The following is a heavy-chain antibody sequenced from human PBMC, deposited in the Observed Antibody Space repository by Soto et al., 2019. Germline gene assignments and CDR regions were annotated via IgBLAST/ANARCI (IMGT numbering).Heavy chain of an antibody. V-gene: IGHV4-39*01. CDR2: IYYSGST. CDR3: ARRRQQLVYNY. Sequence: QLQLQESGPGLVKPSETLSLTCTVSGGSISSSSYYWGWIRQPPGKGLEWIGSIYYSGSTYYNPSLKSRVTISVDTSKNQFSLKLSSVTAADTAVYYCARRRQQLVYNYWGQGTLVTVSS. D-gene: IGHD6-13*01. J-gene: IGHJ4*02. CDR1: GGSISSSSYY.